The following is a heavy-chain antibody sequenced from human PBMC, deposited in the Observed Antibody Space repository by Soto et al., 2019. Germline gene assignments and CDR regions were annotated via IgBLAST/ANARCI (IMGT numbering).Heavy chain of an antibody. V-gene: IGHV4-30-4*01. CDR3: ANTRQRRTQPGNVNF. CDR1: GAPIGTDYFF. J-gene: IGHJ4*02. D-gene: IGHD2-2*02. CDR2: IYSSGIT. Sequence: SETLSLTCTVSGAPIGTDYFFWSWIRQPPGKGLEWIGYIYSSGITYSSPSLESRVAMSQDTSKNQFSLNLRSVTTADTAVYYCANTRQRRTQPGNVNFWGEGTLVTVP.